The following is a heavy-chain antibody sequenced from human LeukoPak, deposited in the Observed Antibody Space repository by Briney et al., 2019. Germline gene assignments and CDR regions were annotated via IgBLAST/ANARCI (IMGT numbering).Heavy chain of an antibody. V-gene: IGHV1-46*01. Sequence: ASVKVSCKTSGYTFSNYYMHWVRQAPGQGLEWMGLIGPAGTNTNYAQKFRGRVTVTRDTSTATVYMELSSLSYEDTAVYYCAREESGGFFDYWGQGTLVTVSS. D-gene: IGHD2-8*02. CDR3: AREESGGFFDY. CDR2: IGPAGTNT. CDR1: GYTFSNYY. J-gene: IGHJ4*02.